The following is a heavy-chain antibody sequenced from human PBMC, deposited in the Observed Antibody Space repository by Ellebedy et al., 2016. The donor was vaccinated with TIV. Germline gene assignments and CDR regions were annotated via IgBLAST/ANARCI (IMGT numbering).Heavy chain of an antibody. J-gene: IGHJ4*02. D-gene: IGHD1-26*01. V-gene: IGHV3-7*03. CDR3: AKDSGWELLRGPFNY. CDR2: IKQDGSEK. CDR1: GFTFSRYW. Sequence: LSLTCAASGFTFSRYWMSWVHQAPGKGLEWVANIKQDGSEKYYVDSVKGRFTISRDNAKNSLFLQMNSLRAEDTALYYCAKDSGWELLRGPFNYWGQGTLVTVSS.